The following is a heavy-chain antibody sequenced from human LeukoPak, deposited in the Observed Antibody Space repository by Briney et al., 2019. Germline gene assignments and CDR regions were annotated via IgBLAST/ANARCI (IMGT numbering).Heavy chain of an antibody. D-gene: IGHD2-15*01. J-gene: IGHJ4*02. CDR1: GFTFSSYA. Sequence: PGGSLRLSCAASGFTFSSYAMHWVRQAPGKGLEWVAVISYDGTYIYYADSVKGRFTNSRGNSNNTLYLQMNSLRAEDTAVYYCARDHSRSNDYWGQGTLVTVSS. CDR2: ISYDGTYI. CDR3: ARDHSRSNDY. V-gene: IGHV3-30*04.